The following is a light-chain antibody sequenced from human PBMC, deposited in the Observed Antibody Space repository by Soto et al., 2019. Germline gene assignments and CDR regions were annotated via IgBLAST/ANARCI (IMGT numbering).Light chain of an antibody. CDR1: SDSVSTNYY. Sequence: QTVVTQEPSFSVSPGGTVTLTCGLSSDSVSTNYYPSWYQQTPGQAPRTLIYSTNTRSSGVPDRFSGSILGNKAALTITGAQADDESDYYCALYMGSGIWVFGGGTKLTVL. CDR2: STN. J-gene: IGLJ2*01. CDR3: ALYMGSGIWV. V-gene: IGLV8-61*01.